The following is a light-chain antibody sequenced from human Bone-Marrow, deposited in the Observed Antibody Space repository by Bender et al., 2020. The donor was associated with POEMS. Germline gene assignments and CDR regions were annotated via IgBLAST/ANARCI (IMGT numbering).Light chain of an antibody. CDR2: GVY. V-gene: IGLV2-23*02. Sequence: QSALTQPASLSGSLGQSITISCTGSSSDVGTHNPVSWYQQYAGKAPRLIIYGVYKRPLGMSNRFSGSKSGNTASLTISGLQAEDEADYFCCSYAGSKTLFGGGTRLTVL. J-gene: IGLJ3*02. CDR3: CSYAGSKTL. CDR1: SSDVGTHNP.